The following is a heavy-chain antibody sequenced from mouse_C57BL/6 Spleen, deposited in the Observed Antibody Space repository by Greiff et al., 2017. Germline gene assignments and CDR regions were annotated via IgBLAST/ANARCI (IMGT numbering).Heavy chain of an antibody. Sequence: EVKLVESGGGLVQPKGSLKLSCAASGFSFNTYAMNWVRQAPGKGLEWVARIRSKSNNYATYYADSVKDRFTISRDDSESMLYLQMNNLKTEDTAMYYCVSLSRDWYFDVWGTGTTVTVSS. CDR2: IRSKSNNYAT. V-gene: IGHV10-1*01. J-gene: IGHJ1*03. D-gene: IGHD1-1*01. CDR3: VSLSRDWYFDV. CDR1: GFSFNTYA.